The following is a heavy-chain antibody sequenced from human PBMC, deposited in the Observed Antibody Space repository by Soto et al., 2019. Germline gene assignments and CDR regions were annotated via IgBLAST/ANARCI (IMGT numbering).Heavy chain of an antibody. V-gene: IGHV1-2*04. CDR1: GYTFTGYY. Sequence: QVQLVQSGAEVKKPGASVKVSCKASGYTFTGYYMHWVRQAPGQGLEWMGWINPNSGGTNYAQKFKGWVTMTRDTSISTAYMELSRLRSDDTSVYYXARGSXITIFGLVIIHSGWFDPWGQGTLVTVSS. J-gene: IGHJ5*02. CDR2: INPNSGGT. D-gene: IGHD3-3*01. CDR3: ARGSXITIFGLVIIHSGWFDP.